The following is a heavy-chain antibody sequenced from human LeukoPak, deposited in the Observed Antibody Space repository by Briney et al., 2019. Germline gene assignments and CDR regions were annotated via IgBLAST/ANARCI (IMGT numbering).Heavy chain of an antibody. D-gene: IGHD3-22*01. CDR2: INWNSGSI. V-gene: IGHV3-9*01. CDR3: AKDIGSSGYYYPDY. J-gene: IGHJ4*02. Sequence: GGSLRLSCAASGFTFDDYAMHWVRQAPGKGLEWVSGINWNSGSIGYADSVEGRFTISRDNAKNSLYLQMNSLRAEDTALYYCAKDIGSSGYYYPDYWGQGTLVTVSS. CDR1: GFTFDDYA.